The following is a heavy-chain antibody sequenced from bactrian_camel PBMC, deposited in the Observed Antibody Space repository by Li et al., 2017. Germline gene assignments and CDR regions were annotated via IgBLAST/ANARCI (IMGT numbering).Heavy chain of an antibody. CDR2: MHRGGGSQ. V-gene: IGHV3S40*01. D-gene: IGHD4*01. CDR1: GYTYITYC. CDR3: AADALPRSRCYIDYVYEYVY. J-gene: IGHJ4*01. Sequence: VQLVESGGGLVQPGGSLRLSCTVTGYTYITYCMGWFRQVPGKEREGLGDMHRGGGSQIYADSLKGRVSISRDKAKKTVYLQMSSLKPEDTALYYCAADALPRSRCYIDYVYEYVYQGQGTQVTVS.